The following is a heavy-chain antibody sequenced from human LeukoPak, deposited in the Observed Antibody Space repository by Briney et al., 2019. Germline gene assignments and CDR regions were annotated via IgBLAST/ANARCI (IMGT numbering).Heavy chain of an antibody. V-gene: IGHV4-59*01. CDR2: IYYSGST. CDR3: ASGYGSGSYYENYYYYYGMDV. Sequence: TSETLSLTRTVSGGSISSYYWSWIRQPPGKGLEWIGYIYYSGSTNYNPSLKSRVTISVDTSKNQFSLKLSSVTAADTAVYYCASGYGSGSYYENYYYYYGMDVWGQGTTVTVSS. CDR1: GGSISSYY. D-gene: IGHD3-10*01. J-gene: IGHJ6*02.